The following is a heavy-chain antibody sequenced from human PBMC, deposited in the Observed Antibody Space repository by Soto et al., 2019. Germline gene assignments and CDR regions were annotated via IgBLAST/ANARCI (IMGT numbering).Heavy chain of an antibody. CDR2: IYHGDSET. CDR3: ARGSSWYYYVMDV. CDR1: GYSFTTYW. D-gene: IGHD6-13*01. V-gene: IGHV5-51*01. Sequence: EVQLVQSGAEVKKPGESLKISCTGSGYSFTTYWIGWVRQMPGKGLGWMGIIYHGDSETRYSPSFQGQVTISVAKSITPDYLQWSSLKASDTAMYYGARGSSWYYYVMDVWGQGTTGTVSS. J-gene: IGHJ6*02.